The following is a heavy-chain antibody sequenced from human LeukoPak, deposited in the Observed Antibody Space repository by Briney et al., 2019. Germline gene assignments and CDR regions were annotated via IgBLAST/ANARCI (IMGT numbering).Heavy chain of an antibody. CDR1: GVSISSFY. Sequence: PSETLSLTCTVSGVSISSFYWSWIRQPPGKALEWIAYIYYTGSTNSNPSLKSRVTISVDTSKNQFFLKLSSVTAADTAVYFCVRNRGFSGSFDAFDIWGQGTMVSVSS. CDR2: IYYTGST. D-gene: IGHD5-12*01. CDR3: VRNRGFSGSFDAFDI. J-gene: IGHJ3*02. V-gene: IGHV4-59*08.